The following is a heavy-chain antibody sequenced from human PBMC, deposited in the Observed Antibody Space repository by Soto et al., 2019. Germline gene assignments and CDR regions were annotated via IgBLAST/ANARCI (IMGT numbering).Heavy chain of an antibody. V-gene: IGHV1-24*01. CDR3: ATDLPHYSNYYFDY. Sequence: QVQLVQSGAEVKKPGASVKVSCKVSGYTLTELSMHWVRQAPGKGLEWMGGFDPEDGETIYAQKFQGRVTXXEXTCXDTAYMELSSLRSEDTAVYYCATDLPHYSNYYFDYWGQGTLVTVSS. D-gene: IGHD4-4*01. J-gene: IGHJ4*02. CDR1: GYTLTELS. CDR2: FDPEDGET.